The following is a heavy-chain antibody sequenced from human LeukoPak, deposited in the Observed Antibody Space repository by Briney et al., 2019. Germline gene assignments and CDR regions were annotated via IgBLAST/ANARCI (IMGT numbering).Heavy chain of an antibody. CDR3: ARAAGDYNYFDY. J-gene: IGHJ4*02. V-gene: IGHV3-30*04. Sequence: PGGSLRLSCAASGFTFSSYAMHWVRQAPGKGLEWVAVISYDGSNKYYADSVKGRFTISRDNSKNTLYLQMNSLRAEDTAVYYCARAAGDYNYFDYWGQGTLVTVSS. D-gene: IGHD4-17*01. CDR1: GFTFSSYA. CDR2: ISYDGSNK.